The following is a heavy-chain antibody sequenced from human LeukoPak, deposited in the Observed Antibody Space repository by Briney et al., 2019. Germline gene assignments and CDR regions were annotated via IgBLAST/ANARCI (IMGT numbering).Heavy chain of an antibody. V-gene: IGHV3-23*01. CDR3: AKGTLRYCSGARCYPLDY. J-gene: IGHJ4*02. CDR2: TNDSGDNT. Sequence: GGSLRLSCAASGFPFSSYAMTWVRQPPGKGPELISLTNDSGDNTYYPDSKTGRFTVSKDNSKNTLYLQMTSLRAEDTAVYYCAKGTLRYCSGARCYPLDYWGQGTLVTVSS. D-gene: IGHD2-15*01. CDR1: GFPFSSYA.